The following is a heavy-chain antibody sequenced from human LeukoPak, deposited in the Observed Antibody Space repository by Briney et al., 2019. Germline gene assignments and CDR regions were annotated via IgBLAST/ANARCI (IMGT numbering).Heavy chain of an antibody. J-gene: IGHJ4*02. CDR1: GFTFSSYA. D-gene: IGHD6-19*01. V-gene: IGHV3-33*08. CDR2: IWSDGSND. Sequence: GGSLRLSCAASGFTFSSYAMHWDRQAPGKGLEWVAFIWSDGSNDHYADSVKGRFTISRDNSKNTVCLQMNSLRVEDTAVYYCARDPSGSGWSLSDWGQGTPVTVSS. CDR3: ARDPSGSGWSLSD.